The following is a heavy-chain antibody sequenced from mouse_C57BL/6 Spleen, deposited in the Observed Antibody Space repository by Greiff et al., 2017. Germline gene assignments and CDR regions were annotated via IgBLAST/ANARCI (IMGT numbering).Heavy chain of an antibody. V-gene: IGHV5-17*01. Sequence: EVQRVESGGGLVKPGGSLKLSCAASGFTFSDYGMHWVRQAPEKGLEWVAYISSGSSTIYYADTVQGRFTISRDNAKNTLFLQMTSLRSEDTAMYYCARTYYYGSSSFAYWGQGTLVTVSA. CDR2: ISSGSSTI. J-gene: IGHJ3*01. CDR1: GFTFSDYG. D-gene: IGHD1-1*01. CDR3: ARTYYYGSSSFAY.